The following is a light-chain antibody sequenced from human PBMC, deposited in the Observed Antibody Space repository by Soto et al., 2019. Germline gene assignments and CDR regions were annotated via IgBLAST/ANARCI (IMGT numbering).Light chain of an antibody. CDR2: KGS. CDR3: QQYDSSSWT. Sequence: DIPMTQSPSTLSASVGDRVTITCRASQTVNIWLAWYQQKPGKAPNLLIYKGSILESGVPSRFSGSGSGTEFTLTITSLQPDDFATYYCQQYDSSSWTFGQGPTVGVK. J-gene: IGKJ1*01. CDR1: QTVNIW. V-gene: IGKV1-5*03.